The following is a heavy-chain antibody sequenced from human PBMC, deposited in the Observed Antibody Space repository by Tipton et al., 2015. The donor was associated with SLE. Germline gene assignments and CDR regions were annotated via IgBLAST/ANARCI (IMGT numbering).Heavy chain of an antibody. D-gene: IGHD4-11*01. V-gene: IGHV3-30*02. CDR2: IRYDGSNK. J-gene: IGHJ4*02. CDR3: AKDVEFLPNNDYSSYFDY. Sequence: GSLRLSCAASGFTFSSYGMHWVRQAPGKGLEWVAFIRYDGSNKYYADSVKGRFTISRDNSKNTLYLQMNSLRAEDTAVYYCAKDVEFLPNNDYSSYFDYWGQGTLVTVSS. CDR1: GFTFSSYG.